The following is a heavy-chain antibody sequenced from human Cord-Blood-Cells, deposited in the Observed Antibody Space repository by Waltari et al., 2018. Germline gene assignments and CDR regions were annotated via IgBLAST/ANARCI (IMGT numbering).Heavy chain of an antibody. D-gene: IGHD6-6*01. CDR3: ASDRYSSSLYYYYYGMDV. CDR1: GFTFSSYS. J-gene: IGHJ6*02. Sequence: RLSCAASGFTFSSYSMNWVRQAPGKGLEWVSSISSSSSYIYYADSVKGRFTISRDNAKNSLYLQMNSLRAEDTAVYYCASDRYSSSLYYYYYGMDVWGQGTTVTVSS. CDR2: ISSSSSYI. V-gene: IGHV3-21*01.